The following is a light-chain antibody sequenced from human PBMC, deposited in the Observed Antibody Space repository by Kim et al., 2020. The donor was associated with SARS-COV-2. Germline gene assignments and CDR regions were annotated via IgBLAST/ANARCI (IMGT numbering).Light chain of an antibody. Sequence: EIVMTQSPATLSVSLGERATLSCRASQNVGSYLSWFQQKPGQPPRLLIRDSSGRVTGVAARFSGSGSGTEFTLTISGLQSDDFAVYYCQQYEDWPLTFGGGTKVDIK. J-gene: IGKJ4*01. CDR1: QNVGSY. V-gene: IGKV3-15*01. CDR2: DSS. CDR3: QQYEDWPLT.